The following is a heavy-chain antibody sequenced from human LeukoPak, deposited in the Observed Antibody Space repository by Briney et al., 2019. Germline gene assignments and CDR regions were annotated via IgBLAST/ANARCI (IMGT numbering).Heavy chain of an antibody. CDR1: GYTFTGYY. V-gene: IGHV1-2*02. J-gene: IGHJ4*02. CDR2: INPNSGGT. D-gene: IGHD1-26*01. Sequence: GASVKVSCKASGYTFTGYYMHWVRQAPGQGLEWMGWINPNSGGTNYAQKFQGRVTMTRDTSISTAYMELSRLRSDDTAVYYCARDAIVLSGSYFDYWGQGTLVTVSS. CDR3: ARDAIVLSGSYFDY.